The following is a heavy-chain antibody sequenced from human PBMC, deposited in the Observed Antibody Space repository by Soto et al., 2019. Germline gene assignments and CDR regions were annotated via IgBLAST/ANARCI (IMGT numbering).Heavy chain of an antibody. V-gene: IGHV4-31*03. D-gene: IGHD6-6*01. Sequence: PSETLSLTCTVSGGSISSGGYYWSWIRQHPGKGLEWIGYIYYSGSTYYNPSLKSRVTISVDTSKNQFSLKLSPVTAADTAVYYCARDHDRSSGGLDYWGQGTLVTVSS. CDR3: ARDHDRSSGGLDY. CDR2: IYYSGST. CDR1: GGSISSGGYY. J-gene: IGHJ4*02.